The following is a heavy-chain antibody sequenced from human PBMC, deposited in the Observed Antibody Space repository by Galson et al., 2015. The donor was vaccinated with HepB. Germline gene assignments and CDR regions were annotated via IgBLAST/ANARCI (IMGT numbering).Heavy chain of an antibody. Sequence: SVKVSCKASGYTFTSYDINWVRQATGQGLEWMGWMNPNSGNTGYAQKFQGRVTMTRNTSISTAYMELSSLRSEDTAVYYCAIHTPGRYYDFWSGPQGWFDPWGQGTLVTVSS. CDR3: AIHTPGRYYDFWSGPQGWFDP. CDR1: GYTFTSYD. D-gene: IGHD3-3*01. CDR2: MNPNSGNT. J-gene: IGHJ5*02. V-gene: IGHV1-8*01.